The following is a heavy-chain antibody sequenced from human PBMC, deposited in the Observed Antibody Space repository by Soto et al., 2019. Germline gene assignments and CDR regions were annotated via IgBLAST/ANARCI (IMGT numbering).Heavy chain of an antibody. J-gene: IGHJ4*02. D-gene: IGHD3-3*01. CDR3: ARDHSNYDFWSGSDY. CDR1: GFTFSDYY. V-gene: IGHV3-11*06. Sequence: QVQLVESGGGLVKPGGSLRLSCAASGFTFSDYYMSWIRQAPGKGLEWVSYISSSSSYTNYADSVKGRFTISRDNAKNSLYLRMNSLRAEDTAVYYCARDHSNYDFWSGSDYWGQGTLVTVSS. CDR2: ISSSSSYT.